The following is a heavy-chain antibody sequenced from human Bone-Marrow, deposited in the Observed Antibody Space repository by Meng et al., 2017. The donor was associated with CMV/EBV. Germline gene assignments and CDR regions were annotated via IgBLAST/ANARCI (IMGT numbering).Heavy chain of an antibody. D-gene: IGHD2-2*01. CDR2: IYYSGST. CDR1: GGSVSSGSYY. J-gene: IGHJ4*02. CDR3: ARGAARLLSFDY. V-gene: IGHV4-61*01. Sequence: SETLSLTCTVSGGSVSSGSYYWSWIRQPPGKGLEWIGYIYYSGSTNYNPSLKSRVTISVDTSKNQFTLKLSSVTAADTAVYYCARGAARLLSFDYWGQGNLVNVDS.